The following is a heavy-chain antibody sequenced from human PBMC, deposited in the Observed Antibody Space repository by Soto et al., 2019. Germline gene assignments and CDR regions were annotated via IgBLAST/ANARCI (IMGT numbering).Heavy chain of an antibody. CDR1: GDSISSGYYY. J-gene: IGHJ4*02. CDR2: VYYSGST. CDR3: ARVNRDDGDSFDY. V-gene: IGHV4-30-4*01. Sequence: QVQLQESGPGLVKPSPTLSLTCTVSGDSISSGYYYWSWIRQPPGKGLEWIGYVYYSGSTYYNPSLKGRVTISVDTSKNQFFLRLSSVTAADTAVYYCARVNRDDGDSFDYWGQGTLVTVSS. D-gene: IGHD4-17*01.